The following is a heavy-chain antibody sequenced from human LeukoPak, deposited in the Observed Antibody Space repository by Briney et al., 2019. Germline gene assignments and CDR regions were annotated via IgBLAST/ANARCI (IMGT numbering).Heavy chain of an antibody. D-gene: IGHD6-19*01. CDR3: ARARGIAVAGTRDAFDI. CDR1: GYSISSGYY. V-gene: IGHV4-38-2*02. CDR2: IYHSGST. Sequence: PSETLSLTCTVSGYSISSGYYWGWIRQPPGKGLEWIGSIYHSGSTYYNPSLKSRVTISVDTSKNQFSLKLSSVTAADTAVYYCARARGIAVAGTRDAFDIWDQGTMVTVSS. J-gene: IGHJ3*02.